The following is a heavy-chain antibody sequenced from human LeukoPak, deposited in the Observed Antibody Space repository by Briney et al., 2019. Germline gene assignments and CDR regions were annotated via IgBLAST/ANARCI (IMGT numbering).Heavy chain of an antibody. Sequence: EASVKVSCKASGYTFTSYGISWVRPAPGQGLEWRGWICAYNGNTNYAQKLQGRVTMTTDTSTSTAYMELRSLRSDDTAVYYCARGMITFGGVIVGYYFDYWGQGTLVTVSS. D-gene: IGHD3-16*02. CDR3: ARGMITFGGVIVGYYFDY. J-gene: IGHJ4*02. V-gene: IGHV1-18*01. CDR2: ICAYNGNT. CDR1: GYTFTSYG.